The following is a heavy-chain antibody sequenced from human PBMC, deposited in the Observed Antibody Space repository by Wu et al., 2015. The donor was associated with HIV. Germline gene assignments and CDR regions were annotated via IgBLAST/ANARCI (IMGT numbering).Heavy chain of an antibody. CDR3: ARHFYGSGPDAFDI. Sequence: VRLVQSGAVLKKPGASVKVSCKTSGYTFTAYYIHWVRQAPGQGLAWMGWINPNSGATNYAQEFQGRVTMTRDTSVNTVYMDLSSLRSDDTAMYYCARHFYGSGPDAFDIWGQGTMVTVSS. V-gene: IGHV1-2*02. J-gene: IGHJ3*02. CDR1: GYTFTAYY. CDR2: INPNSGAT. D-gene: IGHD3-10*01.